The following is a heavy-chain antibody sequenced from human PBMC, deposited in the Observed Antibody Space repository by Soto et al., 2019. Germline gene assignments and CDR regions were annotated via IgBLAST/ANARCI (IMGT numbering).Heavy chain of an antibody. CDR3: AKVSRKGSAIDFDY. Sequence: QVQLVQSGAELKKPGASVKVSCKASGYTFSNYDMNWVRPATGKGPEWIGWVNPNNGDTGYAQKFQGRVTLTTDISTTTAYMELTSLRSEDTSIDYCAKVSRKGSAIDFDYWGQGTLITVSS. J-gene: IGHJ4*02. D-gene: IGHD3-10*01. V-gene: IGHV1-8*01. CDR1: GYTFSNYD. CDR2: VNPNNGDT.